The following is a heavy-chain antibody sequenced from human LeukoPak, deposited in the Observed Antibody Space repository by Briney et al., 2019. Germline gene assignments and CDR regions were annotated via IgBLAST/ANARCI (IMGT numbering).Heavy chain of an antibody. CDR2: ISSSGSTI. J-gene: IGHJ6*03. CDR3: AREGGRAQLWLIFWYIDV. Sequence: PGGSLRLSCAASGFTFSSYEMNWVRQAPGKGLEWVSYISSSGSTIYYADSVKGRFAISRDNAKNSLYLQMNSLRAEDTAVYYCAREGGRAQLWLIFWYIDVWGKGTTVTVSS. CDR1: GFTFSSYE. D-gene: IGHD5-18*01. V-gene: IGHV3-48*03.